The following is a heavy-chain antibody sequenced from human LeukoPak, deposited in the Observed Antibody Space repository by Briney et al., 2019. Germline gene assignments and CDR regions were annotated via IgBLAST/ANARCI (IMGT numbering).Heavy chain of an antibody. J-gene: IGHJ5*02. D-gene: IGHD3-10*01. V-gene: IGHV3-48*01. CDR3: ARDRGYYGSGSYYKGGSPSWFDP. Sequence: QSGGSLRLSCAASGFTFSSYSMNWVRQAPGKGLEGASYISSSSSTIYYADSVKGRFTISRDNAKNSLYLQMNSLRAEDTAVYYCARDRGYYGSGSYYKGGSPSWFDPWGQGTLVTVSS. CDR2: ISSSSSTI. CDR1: GFTFSSYS.